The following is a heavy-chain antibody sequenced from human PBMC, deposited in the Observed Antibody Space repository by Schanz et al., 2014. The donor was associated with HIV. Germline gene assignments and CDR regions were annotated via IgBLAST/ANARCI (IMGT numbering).Heavy chain of an antibody. V-gene: IGHV3-74*01. CDR3: RVFMGAFDV. CDR2: ITPDGSVT. Sequence: EVQLVESGGGLIQPGESLRLSCVASGFIFGTKWMYWVRQGPGKGLAWVSYITPDGSVTYADSVKGRFTTSRDSSKNTLFLQMNSLRVEDTATYYCRVFMGAFDVWGQGTMVTVSS. D-gene: IGHD6-13*01. CDR1: GFIFGTKW. J-gene: IGHJ3*01.